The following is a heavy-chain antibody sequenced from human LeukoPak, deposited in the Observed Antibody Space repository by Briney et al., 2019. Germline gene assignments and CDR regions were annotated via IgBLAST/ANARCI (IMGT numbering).Heavy chain of an antibody. CDR1: GGSISSYY. Sequence: SETLSLTCTVPGGSISSYYWSWIRQPAGKGPEWIGRIYTSGSTNYNPSLKSRVTMSVDTSKNQFSLKLSSVTAADTAVYYCARLGGHYVFSTGDYGIRDAFDIWGQGTMVTVSS. J-gene: IGHJ3*02. D-gene: IGHD3-3*01. CDR3: ARLGGHYVFSTGDYGIRDAFDI. CDR2: IYTSGST. V-gene: IGHV4-4*07.